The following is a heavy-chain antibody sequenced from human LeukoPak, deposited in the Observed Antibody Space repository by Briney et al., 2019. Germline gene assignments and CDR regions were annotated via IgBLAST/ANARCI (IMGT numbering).Heavy chain of an antibody. J-gene: IGHJ6*04. CDR3: GRGVRSSCYYSYYGIDV. CDR1: GYSLTIGYY. D-gene: IGHD6-13*01. Sequence: SETLCLTCAVSGYSLTIGYYWGWIRQPQGKGRDWIGVIYQRGSTHYNRSLKRRVTTSVETYKNNFSLKLSTVTAADEAVYYCGRGVRSSCYYSYYGIDVWGKGTTVTVSS. V-gene: IGHV4-38-2*01. CDR2: IYQRGST.